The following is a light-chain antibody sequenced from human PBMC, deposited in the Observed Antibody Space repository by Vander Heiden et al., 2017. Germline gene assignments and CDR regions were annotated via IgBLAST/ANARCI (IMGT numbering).Light chain of an antibody. CDR1: ALPNQY. Sequence: SYELTQPPSVSVSPGPTARITCSGDALPNQYAYWYQQKPGQDPVLVIFNDSERPSGIPDRFSVSSTGTTATFTTSGVQAEEEADDYCQSADSSSTYLVFGTGTKLTVL. V-gene: IGLV3-25*02. CDR3: QSADSSSTYLV. CDR2: NDS. J-gene: IGLJ1*01.